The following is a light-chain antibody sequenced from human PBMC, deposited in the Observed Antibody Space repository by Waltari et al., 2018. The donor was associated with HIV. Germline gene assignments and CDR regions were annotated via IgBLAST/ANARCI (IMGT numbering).Light chain of an antibody. Sequence: IVMTQSPATLSVSPGERAPLSCRASQNSNTKIVWYQQKPGQPPRLLMYGASTRAPGIPARFSGTGSGTEFTLTISSLQSEDFAIYYCQQYSNWPPVTFGPGTKVDMK. V-gene: IGKV3D-15*01. CDR2: GAS. CDR3: QQYSNWPPVT. J-gene: IGKJ3*01. CDR1: QNSNTK.